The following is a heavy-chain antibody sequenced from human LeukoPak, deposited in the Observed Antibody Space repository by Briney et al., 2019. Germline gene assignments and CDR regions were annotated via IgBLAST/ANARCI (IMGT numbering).Heavy chain of an antibody. Sequence: GGSLRLSCAASGFTFSSYSMNWVRQAPGKGLEWVSYISSSSSTIYYADSVKGRFTISRDNAKNSLYLQMNSLRAEDTAVYYCAGVEGGSCYNWGQGTLVTVSS. D-gene: IGHD2-15*01. CDR2: ISSSSSTI. V-gene: IGHV3-48*01. J-gene: IGHJ4*02. CDR1: GFTFSSYS. CDR3: AGVEGGSCYN.